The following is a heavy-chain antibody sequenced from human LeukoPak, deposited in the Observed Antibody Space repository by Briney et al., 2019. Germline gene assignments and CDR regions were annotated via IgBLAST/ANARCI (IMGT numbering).Heavy chain of an antibody. CDR1: GFTVSSNY. D-gene: IGHD3-22*01. CDR3: ARAPREDYYDSSGYYKEEYFQH. CDR2: IYSGGSI. J-gene: IGHJ1*01. Sequence: GGSLRLSCAASGFTVSSNYMNWVRQAPGKGLEWVSVIYSGGSIYYADSVRGRFTISRDNSKNTLYLQMNSLRAEDTAVYYCARAPREDYYDSSGYYKEEYFQHWGQGTLVTVSS. V-gene: IGHV3-53*01.